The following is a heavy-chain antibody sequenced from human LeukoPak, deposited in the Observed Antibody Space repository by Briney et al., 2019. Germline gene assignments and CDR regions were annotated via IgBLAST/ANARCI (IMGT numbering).Heavy chain of an antibody. Sequence: SETLSLTCTVSGYSISSGYYWGWIRQPPGKGLEWIGSIYHSGSTYYNPSLKSRVTISVDTSKNQFSLKLSSVTAADTAVYYCARDTETGTFDYWGQGTLVTVSS. D-gene: IGHD3-9*01. CDR3: ARDTETGTFDY. J-gene: IGHJ4*02. CDR2: IYHSGST. CDR1: GYSISSGYY. V-gene: IGHV4-38-2*02.